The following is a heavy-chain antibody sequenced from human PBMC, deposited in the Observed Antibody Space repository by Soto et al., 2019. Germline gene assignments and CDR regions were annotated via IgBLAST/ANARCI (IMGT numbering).Heavy chain of an antibody. CDR3: AREFILVVPAATDALDY. V-gene: IGHV3-33*01. CDR1: GFTFSSYG. Sequence: QVQLVESWGGVVQPGRSLRLSCAASGFTFSSYGMHWVRQAPGKGLEWVAVIWYDGSNKYYADSVKGRFTISRDNSKNTLYLQMNSLRAEDTAVYYCAREFILVVPAATDALDYWGQGTLVTVSS. D-gene: IGHD2-2*01. J-gene: IGHJ4*02. CDR2: IWYDGSNK.